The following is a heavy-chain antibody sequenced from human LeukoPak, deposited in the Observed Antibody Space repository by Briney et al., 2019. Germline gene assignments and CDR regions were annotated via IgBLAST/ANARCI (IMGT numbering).Heavy chain of an antibody. CDR1: GFTFSSYS. V-gene: IGHV3-21*01. J-gene: IGHJ4*02. D-gene: IGHD3-22*01. CDR2: ISSSSSYI. Sequence: GGSLRLSCAASGFTFSSYSMNWVRQAPGKGLEWVSSISSSSSYIYYADSVKGRFTISRDNAKNSLYLQVNSLRAEDTAVYYCAREAYDSSGLGYWGQGTLVTVSS. CDR3: AREAYDSSGLGY.